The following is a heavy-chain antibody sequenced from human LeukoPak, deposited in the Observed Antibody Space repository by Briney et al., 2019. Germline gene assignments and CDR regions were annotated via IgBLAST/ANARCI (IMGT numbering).Heavy chain of an antibody. CDR2: ISGEGGST. D-gene: IGHD2-15*01. Sequence: GGSLRLSCAASGFTFDDYAMHWVRQVPGKGLEWVSLISGEGGSTYYAYSVKGRSTISRDNSKNSLYLQMNSLRTEDTALYYCAKDIYSRRGSYFEHWGQGTLVTVSS. V-gene: IGHV3-43*02. CDR3: AKDIYSRRGSYFEH. J-gene: IGHJ1*01. CDR1: GFTFDDYA.